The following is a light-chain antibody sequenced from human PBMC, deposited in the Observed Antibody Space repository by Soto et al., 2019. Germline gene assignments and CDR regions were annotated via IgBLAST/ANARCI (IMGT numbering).Light chain of an antibody. CDR2: EAS. J-gene: IGKJ3*01. V-gene: IGKV3-11*01. Sequence: EIVLTQSPDTLSLSPGERATLSCRASQSVSSYLAWYQQKPGQAPRLLIYEASNRSTGIPARFSGSGSGTDFPLTISSLEPEDFAVYYCQQRRNWPTFGPGTKLDIK. CDR1: QSVSSY. CDR3: QQRRNWPT.